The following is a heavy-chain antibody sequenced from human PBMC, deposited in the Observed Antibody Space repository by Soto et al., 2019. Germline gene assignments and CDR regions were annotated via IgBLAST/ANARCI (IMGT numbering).Heavy chain of an antibody. D-gene: IGHD3-10*01. CDR2: IYPGDSET. V-gene: IGHV5-51*01. CDR1: GYSFITYW. Sequence: GESLKISCKASGYSFITYWIAWVRQMPGKGLEWMGIIYPGDSETRYSPSFQGQVTISADKSISTAYLQWSSLKAPDTAMYYCARMAFASGNFDYWGQGTLVTVSS. CDR3: ARMAFASGNFDY. J-gene: IGHJ4*02.